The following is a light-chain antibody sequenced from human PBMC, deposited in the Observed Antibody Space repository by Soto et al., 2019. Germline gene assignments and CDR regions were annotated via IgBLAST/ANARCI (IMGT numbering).Light chain of an antibody. CDR1: QGISRS. J-gene: IGKJ5*01. CDR3: QQADTFTIT. V-gene: IGKV1D-12*01. CDR2: SAS. Sequence: DIQMTQSPSSVSASVGDRVTITCQASQGISRSLAWYQQKPGKAPKLLIYSASSLQSGVPSRFSGSGFGTDFTLTISSLKHEDFATYYCQQADTFTITFGQGTRLEIK.